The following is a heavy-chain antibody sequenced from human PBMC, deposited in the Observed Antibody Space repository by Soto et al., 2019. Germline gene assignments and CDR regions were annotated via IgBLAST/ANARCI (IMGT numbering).Heavy chain of an antibody. V-gene: IGHV3-23*01. CDR1: GFTFSSYA. Sequence: EVQLLESGGGLVQPGGSLRLSCAASGFTFSSYAMSWVRQAPGKGLEWVATISGSGDSTYYADSVQGRLTISRDNSKNPLYRQINSLRPEDKAMFSGAESHPRSWAYFDYWCQGTLVTVSS. CDR3: AESHPRSWAYFDY. CDR2: ISGSGDST. D-gene: IGHD6-13*01. J-gene: IGHJ4*02.